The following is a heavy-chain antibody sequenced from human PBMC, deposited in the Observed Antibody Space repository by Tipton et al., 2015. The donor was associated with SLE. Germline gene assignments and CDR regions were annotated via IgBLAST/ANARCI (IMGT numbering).Heavy chain of an antibody. CDR2: IFYTGST. J-gene: IGHJ4*02. V-gene: IGHV4-39*07. CDR1: DGSIRSTNYY. CDR3: ARGLFGWELPY. Sequence: TLSLTCTVSDGSIRSTNYYWGWIRQPPGKGLEWIGSIFYTGSTYYNPSLKSRVTISVDTSANQFSLKLSSVTAADTAVYYCARGLFGWELPYWGQGTLVTVSS. D-gene: IGHD1-26*01.